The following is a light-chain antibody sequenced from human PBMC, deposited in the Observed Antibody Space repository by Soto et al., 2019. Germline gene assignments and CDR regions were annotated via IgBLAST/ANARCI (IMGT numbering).Light chain of an antibody. V-gene: IGKV3-15*01. J-gene: IGKJ1*01. Sequence: ILMTQSPATLSVSPGERATLSCRASQSVSNSLAWYQQKPGQAPRLLIYDASTMATGIPARFSGSGFGTEFTLIISGLQSDDFAVYYCRQYNNWHPWTFGQGTKVEIK. CDR3: RQYNNWHPWT. CDR1: QSVSNS. CDR2: DAS.